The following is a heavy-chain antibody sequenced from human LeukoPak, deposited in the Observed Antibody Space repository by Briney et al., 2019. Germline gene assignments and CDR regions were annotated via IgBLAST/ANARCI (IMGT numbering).Heavy chain of an antibody. CDR3: ARDVRLYYYDSSGRSNAFDI. Sequence: SETLSLTCAVSGGSVTSTNWWTWVRQPPGKGLEWIGEVHLDGRTNYNPSLTGRLTLSVDLYENHISLKLTSVTAADTAVYYCARDVRLYYYDSSGRSNAFDIWGQGTMVTVPS. D-gene: IGHD3-22*01. J-gene: IGHJ3*02. CDR2: VHLDGRT. V-gene: IGHV4-4*02. CDR1: GGSVTSTNW.